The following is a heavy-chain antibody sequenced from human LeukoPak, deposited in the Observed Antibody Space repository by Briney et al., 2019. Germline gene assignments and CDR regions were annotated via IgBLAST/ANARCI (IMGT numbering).Heavy chain of an antibody. Sequence: PSETLSLTCTVAGGSISSYYWSWIRQPPGKGLEWIGYIYYSGSTNYNPSLKSRVTISVDTSKNQFFLKLSSVTAADTAVYYCARSGGDPLGYYFDYWGQGTLVTVSS. CDR1: GGSISSYY. CDR3: ARSGGDPLGYYFDY. D-gene: IGHD3-16*01. J-gene: IGHJ4*02. V-gene: IGHV4-59*01. CDR2: IYYSGST.